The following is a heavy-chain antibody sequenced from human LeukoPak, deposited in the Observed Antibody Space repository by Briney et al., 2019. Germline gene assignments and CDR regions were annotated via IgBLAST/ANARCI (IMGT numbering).Heavy chain of an antibody. CDR2: ISGSGGST. D-gene: IGHD5/OR15-5a*01. CDR1: GFTFNTYA. Sequence: GGSLRLSCAASGFTFNTYAMSWVRQAPGRGLEWVSAISGSGGSTYYVDSVKGRFTISRDNSQNTLYLQMNSLRAEDTAVYYCARDVYDGEGFDYWGQGTLVTVSS. CDR3: ARDVYDGEGFDY. J-gene: IGHJ4*02. V-gene: IGHV3-23*01.